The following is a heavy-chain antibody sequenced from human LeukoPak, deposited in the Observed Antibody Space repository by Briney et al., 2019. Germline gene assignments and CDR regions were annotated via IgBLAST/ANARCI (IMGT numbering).Heavy chain of an antibody. Sequence: TSETLSLTCTVSGGSIXXXXYYWGXXRQPPXXXXXXXXXMYHXGSTYXXXXXXXXXXXSXDXSXXXFSLXLSSVTAADTAVYXXXRENRGSGDGYKNDHWGQGTLVTVSS. J-gene: IGHJ4*02. CDR2: MYHXGST. D-gene: IGHD5-24*01. CDR1: GGSIXXXXYY. CDR3: XRENRGSGDGYKNDH. V-gene: IGHV4-39*01.